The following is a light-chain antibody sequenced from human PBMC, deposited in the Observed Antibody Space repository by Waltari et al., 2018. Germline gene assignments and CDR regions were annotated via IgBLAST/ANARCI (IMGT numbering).Light chain of an antibody. Sequence: SSELTQDPTVSVALGQTVRITCKGDSLRNYYASWYQQKPGQAPVLVIYGKNNRPSGIPDRFSGSSSGNTASLTITGAQAEDEADYYCNSRDSSGDLVVFGGGTKLTVL. CDR1: SLRNYY. V-gene: IGLV3-19*01. CDR2: GKN. J-gene: IGLJ2*01. CDR3: NSRDSSGDLVV.